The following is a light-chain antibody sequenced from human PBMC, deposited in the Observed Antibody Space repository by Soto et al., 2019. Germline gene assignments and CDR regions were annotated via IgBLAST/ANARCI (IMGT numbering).Light chain of an antibody. CDR1: QSVSRNY. Sequence: IVLTQSPGTLSLSPGERATLSCRASQSVSRNYLAWYQQKPGQAPRLLIYAASNKITGIPDRFSASGSGTDFTLTISRLEPEDFAVYHCQQYGSSPRTFGQGTKVEIK. CDR2: AAS. V-gene: IGKV3-20*01. J-gene: IGKJ1*01. CDR3: QQYGSSPRT.